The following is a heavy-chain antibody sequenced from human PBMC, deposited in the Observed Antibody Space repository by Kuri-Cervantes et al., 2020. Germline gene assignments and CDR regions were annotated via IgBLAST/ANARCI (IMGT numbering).Heavy chain of an antibody. D-gene: IGHD3-22*01. Sequence: GESLKISCAASGITVSSNYMSWVRQAPGKGLEWVSVIYSDGSTYYADSVKGRFTISRDNSKNTLYLQMNSLRAEDTAVYYCARDYYDSSGYFQGDYYYYYMDVWGKGTTVTVSS. V-gene: IGHV3-53*05. CDR2: IYSDGST. CDR3: ARDYYDSSGYFQGDYYYYYMDV. J-gene: IGHJ6*03. CDR1: GITVSSNY.